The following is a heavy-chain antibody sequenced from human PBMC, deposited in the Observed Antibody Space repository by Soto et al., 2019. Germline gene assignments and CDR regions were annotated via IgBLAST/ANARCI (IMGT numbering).Heavy chain of an antibody. D-gene: IGHD6-19*01. CDR3: ATSRVSIAVAGETEYYFDY. Sequence: QVQLVQSGAEVKKPGASVKVSCKASGYTFTGYYMHWVRQAPGQGLELMGWINPNSGGTNYAQKLQGWVTMTRDTSISTAYMELSRLRSDDTAVYYCATSRVSIAVAGETEYYFDYWGQGTLVTVSS. J-gene: IGHJ4*02. CDR2: INPNSGGT. V-gene: IGHV1-2*04. CDR1: GYTFTGYY.